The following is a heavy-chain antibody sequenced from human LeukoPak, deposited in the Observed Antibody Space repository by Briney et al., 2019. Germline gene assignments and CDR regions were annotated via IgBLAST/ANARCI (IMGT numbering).Heavy chain of an antibody. J-gene: IGHJ4*02. Sequence: GGSLRLSCAASGFTFSSYSMNWVRQAPGKGLEWVSGINWKGGSTGYADSVKGRFTISRDNAKNSLYLQMNSLRAEDTALYYCARVFRYYYFWSESDYWGQGTLVTVSS. CDR2: INWKGGST. CDR3: ARVFRYYYFWSESDY. V-gene: IGHV3-20*04. D-gene: IGHD3-3*01. CDR1: GFTFSSYS.